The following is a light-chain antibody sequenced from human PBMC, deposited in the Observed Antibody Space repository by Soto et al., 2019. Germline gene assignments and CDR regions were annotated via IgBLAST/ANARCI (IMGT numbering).Light chain of an antibody. CDR3: QHYYGAPPT. CDR1: QDIANY. V-gene: IGKV1-33*01. J-gene: IGKJ3*01. CDR2: DAS. Sequence: DIQMTQSPSSLSAFVGDRVTITCQASQDIANYLNWYQQKPGKAPRLLIYDASTLEIGVPLRFSGRVSGTDFTLTISSLQNEDIATYYCQHYYGAPPTFGPGTKVDIK.